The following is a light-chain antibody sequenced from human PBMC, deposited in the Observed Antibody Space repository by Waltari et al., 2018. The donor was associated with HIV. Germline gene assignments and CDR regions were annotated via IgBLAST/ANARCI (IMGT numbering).Light chain of an antibody. J-gene: IGLJ3*02. Sequence: SYELTQPPSVSVSQGQMARITCYGDALPKKYVSWYQQKPGQAPVLVIYKDKERPSGIPERFSGSSSGTMVTLTISGVQAEDEADYYCLSADSSGTYWVFGGGTEVTVL. CDR3: LSADSSGTYWV. CDR1: ALPKKY. V-gene: IGLV3-16*01. CDR2: KDK.